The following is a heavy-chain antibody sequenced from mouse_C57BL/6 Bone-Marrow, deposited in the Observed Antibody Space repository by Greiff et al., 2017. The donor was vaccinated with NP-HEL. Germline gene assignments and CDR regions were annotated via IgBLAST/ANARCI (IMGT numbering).Heavy chain of an antibody. D-gene: IGHD2-1*01. CDR2: INPSSGYT. V-gene: IGHV1-7*01. CDR1: GYTFTSYW. CDR3: AILLSFAY. Sequence: VKVVESGAELAKPGASVKLSCKASGYTFTSYWMHWVKQRPGQGLEWIGYINPSSGYTKYNQKFKDKATLTADKSSSTAYMQHSRLTYEDSADYYCAILLSFAYWGQGTLVTVSA. J-gene: IGHJ3*01.